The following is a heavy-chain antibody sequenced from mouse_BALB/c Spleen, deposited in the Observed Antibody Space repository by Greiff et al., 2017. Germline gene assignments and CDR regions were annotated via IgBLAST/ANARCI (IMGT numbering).Heavy chain of an antibody. CDR3: VYGNYFAWFAY. D-gene: IGHD2-10*02. CDR2: INPSSGYT. V-gene: IGHV1-4*01. CDR1: GYTFTSYT. Sequence: VQLVESGAELARPGASVKMSCKASGYTFTSYTMHWVKQRPGQGLEWIGYINPSSGYTNYNQKFKDKATLTADKSSSTAYMQLSSLTSEDSAVYYCVYGNYFAWFAYWGQGTLVTVSA. J-gene: IGHJ3*01.